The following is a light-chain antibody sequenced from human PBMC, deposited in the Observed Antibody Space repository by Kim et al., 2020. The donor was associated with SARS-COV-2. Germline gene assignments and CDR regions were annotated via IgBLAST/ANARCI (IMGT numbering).Light chain of an antibody. CDR1: SSNIGNNY. CDR3: ASWDDSLSGRV. J-gene: IGLJ2*01. V-gene: IGLV1-47*01. CDR2: RNN. Sequence: GQGVTISCSGSSSNIGNNYVFWYRQLPGTAPKLLIYRNNQRPSGVPDRFSGSKSGTSASLAISVLRSEDEADYYCASWDDSLSGRVFGGGTKVTVL.